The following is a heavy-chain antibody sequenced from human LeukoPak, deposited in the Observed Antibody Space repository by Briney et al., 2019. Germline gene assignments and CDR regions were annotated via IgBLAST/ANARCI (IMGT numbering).Heavy chain of an antibody. V-gene: IGHV4-59*01. Sequence: SETLSLTCTVSGGSISSYYWSWIRQPPGKGLEWIGYIYYSGSTNYNPSLKSRVTISVDTSKNQFSLKLSSVTAADTAVYYCARDYYVSGSYYRYFDYWAREPWSPSPQ. CDR1: GGSISSYY. CDR3: ARDYYVSGSYYRYFDY. CDR2: IYYSGST. D-gene: IGHD3-10*01. J-gene: IGHJ4*02.